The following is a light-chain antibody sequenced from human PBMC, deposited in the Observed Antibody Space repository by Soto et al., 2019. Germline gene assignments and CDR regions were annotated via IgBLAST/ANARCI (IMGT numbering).Light chain of an antibody. V-gene: IGKV3-15*01. CDR2: GAS. CDR3: QHDHNCSPQYT. Sequence: EIVMTQSPASLSVSPGDGATLSCRASQTVASNLAWYQQKPGQGPRLLIHGASTRAAGAPARFSGSGSGPVFTLTFSSLQSVDFAVYYCQHDHNCSPQYTFGQVTKLQIK. J-gene: IGKJ2*01. CDR1: QTVASN.